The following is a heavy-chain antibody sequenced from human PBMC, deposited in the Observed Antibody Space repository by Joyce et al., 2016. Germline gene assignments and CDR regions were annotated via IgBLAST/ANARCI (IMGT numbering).Heavy chain of an antibody. Sequence: EVQLVESGGGLVQPGGSLRLSCAASGFSFSGYWIHWVRQAPGKGLVGVSRIKTDGSSTRFADSVKGRCTISRDNAKNTLYLQMNSLRAEDTAVYYCVRGISARPGGPNWFDPWGQGTLVTVSS. V-gene: IGHV3-74*01. CDR2: IKTDGSST. CDR3: VRGISARPGGPNWFDP. D-gene: IGHD6-6*01. J-gene: IGHJ5*02. CDR1: GFSFSGYW.